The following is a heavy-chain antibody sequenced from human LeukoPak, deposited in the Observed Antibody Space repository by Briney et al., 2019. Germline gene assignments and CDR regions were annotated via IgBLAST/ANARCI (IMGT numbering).Heavy chain of an antibody. D-gene: IGHD5-12*01. CDR2: ISGSGGST. J-gene: IGHJ4*02. CDR3: AKLKGWLTTPIADY. CDR1: GFTFSSYA. Sequence: GGSLRLSCAASGFTFSSYAMSWVRQAPGKGLEWVSAISGSGGSTYYADSVKGRFTISRDNSKNTLYLQMNSLRAEDTAVYYCAKLKGWLTTPIADYWGQGTLVTVSS. V-gene: IGHV3-23*01.